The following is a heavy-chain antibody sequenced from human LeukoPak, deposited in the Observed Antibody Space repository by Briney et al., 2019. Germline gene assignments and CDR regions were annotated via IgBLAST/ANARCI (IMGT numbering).Heavy chain of an antibody. CDR3: ASYEYCSSTSCYGEAFDI. CDR1: GFTFSSYS. Sequence: GGSLRLSCAASGFTFSSYSMNWVRQAPGKGLEWVSSISSSSSYIYYADSVKGRFTISRDNAKNSLYLQMNSLRAEDTAVYYCASYEYCSSTSCYGEAFDIWGQGTMVTVSS. V-gene: IGHV3-21*01. D-gene: IGHD2-2*01. CDR2: ISSSSSYI. J-gene: IGHJ3*02.